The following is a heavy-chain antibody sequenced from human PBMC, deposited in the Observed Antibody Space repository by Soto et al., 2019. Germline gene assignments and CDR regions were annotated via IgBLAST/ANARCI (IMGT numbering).Heavy chain of an antibody. CDR3: TRVTRYCSGGSCYGEGIDY. J-gene: IGHJ4*02. CDR1: GGSISSGGYS. CDR2: IYHSGST. D-gene: IGHD2-15*01. Sequence: SETLSLTCAVSGGSISSGGYSWSWIRQPPGKGLEWIGYIYHSGSTYYNPSLKSRVTISVDRSKNQFSLKLSSVTAADTAVYYCTRVTRYCSGGSCYGEGIDYWGQGTRVT. V-gene: IGHV4-30-2*01.